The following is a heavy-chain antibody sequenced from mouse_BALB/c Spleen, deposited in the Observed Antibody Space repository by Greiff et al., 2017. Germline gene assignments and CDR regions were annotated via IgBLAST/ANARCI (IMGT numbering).Heavy chain of an antibody. V-gene: IGHV1-14*01. CDR2: INPYNDGT. CDR1: GYTFTSYV. Sequence: LQESGPELVKPGASVKMSCKASGYTFTSYVMHWVKQKPGQGLEWIGYINPYNDGTKYNEKFKGKATLTSDKSSSTAYMELSSLTSEDSAVYYCASGYYGGWFAYWGQGTLVTVSA. CDR3: ASGYYGGWFAY. J-gene: IGHJ3*01. D-gene: IGHD1-1*01.